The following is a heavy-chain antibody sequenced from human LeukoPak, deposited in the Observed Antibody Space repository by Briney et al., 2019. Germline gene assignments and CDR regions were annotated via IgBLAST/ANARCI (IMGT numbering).Heavy chain of an antibody. CDR2: IYYSGST. CDR1: GGSISSYY. Sequence: PSETLSLTCTVSGGSISSYYWSWIRQPPGKGLEWIGYIYYSGSTNYNPSLKGRVTISVDTSKNQFSLKLSSVTAADTAVYYCARVGSGLRWFDPWGQGTLVTVSS. CDR3: ARVGSGLRWFDP. J-gene: IGHJ5*02. V-gene: IGHV4-59*01. D-gene: IGHD3-3*01.